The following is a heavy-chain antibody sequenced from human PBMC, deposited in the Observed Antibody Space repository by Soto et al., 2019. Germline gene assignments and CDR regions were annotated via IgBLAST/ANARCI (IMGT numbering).Heavy chain of an antibody. CDR1: GFTFSDYA. J-gene: IGHJ5*01. CDR2: ISCAGTNK. V-gene: IGHV3-30*04. CDR3: AGGIYYDNSYYYRDS. D-gene: IGHD3-22*01. Sequence: QVQLVESGGGAVQPGRSLRLSCAASGFTFSDYAIYWVRQAPGKGLEWVAVISCAGTNKYYADSVEGRFTISRDNSKNTLYLQMNGLSAEDSAVYYCAGGIYYDNSYYYRDSWGQGTLVTVSS.